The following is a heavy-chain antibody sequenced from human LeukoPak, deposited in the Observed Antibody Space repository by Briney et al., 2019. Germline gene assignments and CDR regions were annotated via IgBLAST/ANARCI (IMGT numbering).Heavy chain of an antibody. Sequence: SETLSLICAVSGYSISSGYYWGWIRQPPGKGLEWIGSIYHSGGTYYNPSLKSRVTISVDTSKNQFSLKLSSVTAADTAVYYCARLVVVVAATGWYFDLWGRGTLVTVSS. D-gene: IGHD2-15*01. J-gene: IGHJ2*01. CDR1: GYSISSGYY. V-gene: IGHV4-38-2*01. CDR2: IYHSGGT. CDR3: ARLVVVVAATGWYFDL.